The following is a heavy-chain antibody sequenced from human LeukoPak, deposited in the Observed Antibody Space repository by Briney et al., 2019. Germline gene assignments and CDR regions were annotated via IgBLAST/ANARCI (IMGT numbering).Heavy chain of an antibody. V-gene: IGHV3-53*05. CDR3: ARTTGIAVAGAFDY. J-gene: IGHJ4*02. CDR1: GFTFSSNY. CDR2: IDSGGST. D-gene: IGHD6-19*01. Sequence: GGSLRLSCAASGFTFSSNYMRWLRHAPGKGLEWVSVIDSGGSTYYADSGKGRFTISRDNSKNTLYLQMNSLRAEDTAVYYCARTTGIAVAGAFDYWGQGTLVTVSP.